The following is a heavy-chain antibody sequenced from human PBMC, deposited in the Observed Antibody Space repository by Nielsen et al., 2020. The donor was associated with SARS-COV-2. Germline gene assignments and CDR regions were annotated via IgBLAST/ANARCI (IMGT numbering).Heavy chain of an antibody. J-gene: IGHJ6*03. CDR2: IDYSGST. CDR1: GGSVSSIIYY. Sequence: SETLSFTCTVSGGSVSSIIYYWSWIRQSPGKGLEWIGHIDYSGSTNYNPSLESRVTILVDTSRNDFSLRLSSVTASDTAVYYCARTSTISYYYYMDVWGKGTTVTVSS. CDR3: ARTSTISYYYYMDV. D-gene: IGHD5/OR15-5a*01. V-gene: IGHV4-61*03.